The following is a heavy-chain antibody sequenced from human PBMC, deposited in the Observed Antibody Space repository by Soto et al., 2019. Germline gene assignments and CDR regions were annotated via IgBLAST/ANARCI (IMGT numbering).Heavy chain of an antibody. V-gene: IGHV4-31*03. Sequence: PSETLSLTCPVSGFSLSSGVYYLSWLRPHPGKGLEWIGYIYYSGSTYYNPSLKSRVTISVDTSKNQFSLKLSSVTAADTAVYYCARENPYYYDSSGLPGDRPDPWGQGTLVTFSS. D-gene: IGHD3-22*01. CDR1: GFSLSSGVYY. J-gene: IGHJ5*02. CDR3: ARENPYYYDSSGLPGDRPDP. CDR2: IYYSGST.